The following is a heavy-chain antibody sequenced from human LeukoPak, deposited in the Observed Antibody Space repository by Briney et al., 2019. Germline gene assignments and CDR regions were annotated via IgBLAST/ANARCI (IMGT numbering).Heavy chain of an antibody. J-gene: IGHJ4*02. CDR1: GFTFSSYG. V-gene: IGHV3-21*01. Sequence: PGGSLRLSCAASGFTFSSYGMNWVRQAPGKGLEWVSSISSTSSYIYYADSVKGRFTISRDNAKNSLYLQMNSLRAEDTAVYYCARERAYYFDYWGQGTLVTVSS. CDR3: ARERAYYFDY. CDR2: ISSTSSYI.